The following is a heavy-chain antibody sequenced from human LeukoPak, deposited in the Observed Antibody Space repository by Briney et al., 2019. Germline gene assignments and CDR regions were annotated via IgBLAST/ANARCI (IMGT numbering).Heavy chain of an antibody. J-gene: IGHJ4*02. V-gene: IGHV4-39*01. Sequence: SETLSLTCTVSGGSISSSSYYWGWIRQPSGKGLEWIGSIYYSGSTYYNPSLKSRVTISVDTSKNQFSLKLSSVTAVDTAVYYCARLSVDTAMVTFDYWGQGTLVTVSS. CDR2: IYYSGST. CDR3: ARLSVDTAMVTFDY. CDR1: GGSISSSSYY. D-gene: IGHD5-18*01.